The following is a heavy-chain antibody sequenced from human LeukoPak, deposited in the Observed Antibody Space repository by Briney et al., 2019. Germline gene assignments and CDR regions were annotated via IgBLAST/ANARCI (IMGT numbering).Heavy chain of an antibody. J-gene: IGHJ6*02. V-gene: IGHV3-7*01. Sequence: SGGSLRLSCAASGFTFSSSAMSWVRQAPGKGLEWVANIKQDGSEKYYVDSVKGRFTISRDNAKNSLYLQMNSLRAEDTAVYYCARDPVPEKYYYDSSGPEDGMDVWGQGTTVTVSS. CDR1: GFTFSSSA. CDR3: ARDPVPEKYYYDSSGPEDGMDV. D-gene: IGHD3-22*01. CDR2: IKQDGSEK.